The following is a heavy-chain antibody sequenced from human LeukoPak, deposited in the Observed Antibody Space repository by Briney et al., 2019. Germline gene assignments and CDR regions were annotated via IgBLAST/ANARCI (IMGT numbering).Heavy chain of an antibody. V-gene: IGHV1-2*02. CDR2: INPDSGGT. CDR3: ATGAASSSWLSV. Sequence: ASVKVSCKVSGYTFTAYYMHWVRQAPGQGLEWMGWINPDSGGTNYAQKFQGRVTMTRDTSITTAYMELSRLTSDDTAMYYCATGAASSSWLSVWGQGTLVTASS. CDR1: GYTFTAYY. D-gene: IGHD6-13*01. J-gene: IGHJ4*02.